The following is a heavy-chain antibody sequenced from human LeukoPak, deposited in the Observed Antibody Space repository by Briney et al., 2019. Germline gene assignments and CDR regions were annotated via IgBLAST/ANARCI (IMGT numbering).Heavy chain of an antibody. CDR1: EFTFSGYT. D-gene: IGHD2-2*01. V-gene: IGHV3-21*01. Sequence: GGSLRLSCAASEFTFSGYTMNWVRQAPGKGLEWVSSISSSSRYIYYADSVKGRFTISRDNAKNSLYLQMNSLRAEDTAVYYCARDPELGYCSSTSCPIDYWGQGTLVTVSS. J-gene: IGHJ4*02. CDR2: ISSSSRYI. CDR3: ARDPELGYCSSTSCPIDY.